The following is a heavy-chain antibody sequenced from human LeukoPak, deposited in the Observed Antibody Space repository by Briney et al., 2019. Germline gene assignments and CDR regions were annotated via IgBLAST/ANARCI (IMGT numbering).Heavy chain of an antibody. CDR2: ISSSSSYI. J-gene: IGHJ4*02. CDR1: GFTFSNAW. CDR3: ARGYSSGGYGDY. D-gene: IGHD6-19*01. Sequence: GGSLRLSCAASGFTFSNAWMRWVRQAPGKGLEWVSSISSSSSYIYYADSVKGRFTISRDNAKNSLYLQMNSLRAEDTAVYYCARGYSSGGYGDYWGQGTLVTVAS. V-gene: IGHV3-21*01.